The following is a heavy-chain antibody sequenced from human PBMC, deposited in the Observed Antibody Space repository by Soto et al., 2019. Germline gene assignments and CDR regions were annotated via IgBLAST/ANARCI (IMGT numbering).Heavy chain of an antibody. CDR3: ARVSYFDGGGFYYYFDH. Sequence: ASETLSLTCAVSGYSISSGYYWGWIRQPPGKGLQWIGNMYHSGNAYYNPSLKSRVSISIDASKNQFSLRLSSVTAADEAVYYCARVSYFDGGGFYYYFDHWGQGTPVTVS. J-gene: IGHJ4*02. V-gene: IGHV4-38-2*01. D-gene: IGHD3-22*01. CDR2: MYHSGNA. CDR1: GYSISSGYY.